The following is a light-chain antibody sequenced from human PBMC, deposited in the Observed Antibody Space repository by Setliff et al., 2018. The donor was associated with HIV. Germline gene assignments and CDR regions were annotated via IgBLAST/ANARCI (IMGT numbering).Light chain of an antibody. CDR2: DVS. CDR1: GSDIGGYNY. J-gene: IGLJ1*01. Sequence: SVLTQPASVSGSPGQSITISCTGTGSDIGGYNYVSWYRQHPGKAPKLMIYDVSNRPSGVSIRFSASKSGSTASLTISGLQPEDEADYYCSSYTGSGTYVFGTGTKVTVL. CDR3: SSYTGSGTYV. V-gene: IGLV2-14*03.